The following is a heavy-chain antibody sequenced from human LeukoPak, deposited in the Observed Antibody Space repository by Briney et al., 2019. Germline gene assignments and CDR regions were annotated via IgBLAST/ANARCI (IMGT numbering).Heavy chain of an antibody. Sequence: SETLSLTCTVSGGSISSYYWSWIRQPPGKGLEWIGYIYYSGSTNYNPSLKSRVTISVDTSKNQFSLKLSSVTAADTAVYYCAREPHPFSGSYDYFDYWGQGTLVTVSS. V-gene: IGHV4-59*01. J-gene: IGHJ4*02. CDR3: AREPHPFSGSYDYFDY. CDR1: GGSISSYY. CDR2: IYYSGST. D-gene: IGHD1-26*01.